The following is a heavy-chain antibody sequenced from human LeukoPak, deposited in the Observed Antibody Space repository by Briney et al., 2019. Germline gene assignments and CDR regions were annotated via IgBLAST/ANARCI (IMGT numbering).Heavy chain of an antibody. J-gene: IGHJ4*02. CDR3: ARAKTSPRGYSYGYMY. D-gene: IGHD5-18*01. CDR1: GGSFSGYY. V-gene: IGHV4-34*01. CDR2: INHSGST. Sequence: PSETLSLTCAVYGGSFSGYYWSWLRQPPGKGLEWVGEINHSGSTNYNPSLKSRVTISVDTSKNQFSLKLSSVTAADTAVCYCARAKTSPRGYSYGYMYWGQGTLVTVSS.